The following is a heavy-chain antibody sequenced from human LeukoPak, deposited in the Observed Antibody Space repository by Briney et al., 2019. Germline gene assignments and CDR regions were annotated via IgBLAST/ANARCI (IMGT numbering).Heavy chain of an antibody. J-gene: IGHJ5*02. CDR2: FDPEDGET. Sequence: ASVKVSSKVSGYTLTELSMHWVRQAPGKGLEWMGGFDPEDGETIYAQKFQGRVTMTEDTSTDTAYMELSSLRSEDTAVYYCARFTMVRGVITSWFDPWGQGTLVTVSS. D-gene: IGHD3-10*01. CDR3: ARFTMVRGVITSWFDP. CDR1: GYTLTELS. V-gene: IGHV1-24*01.